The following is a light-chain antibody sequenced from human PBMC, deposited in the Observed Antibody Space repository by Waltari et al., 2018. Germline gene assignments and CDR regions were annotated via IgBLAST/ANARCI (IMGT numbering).Light chain of an antibody. J-gene: IGLJ3*02. CDR2: GNN. V-gene: IGLV1-40*01. CDR3: QSYGSDWV. CDR1: SSNIGAGFA. Sequence: QSVLTQPPSVSGAPGQRVTISCTGSSSNIGAGFAVHWYQQLPGTAPNPLISGNNKRPAGVPDRFSGSKSGTSASLAITGLQAEDEADYYCQSYGSDWVFGGGTKLTVL.